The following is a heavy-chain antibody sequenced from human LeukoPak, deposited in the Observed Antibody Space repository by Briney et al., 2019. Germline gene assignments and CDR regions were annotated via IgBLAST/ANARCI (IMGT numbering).Heavy chain of an antibody. CDR2: ISGSGGST. J-gene: IGHJ6*03. CDR3: AKDGLRFLEWLAPYYYYYMDV. V-gene: IGHV3-23*01. CDR1: GFTFSSYA. Sequence: PGGPLRLSCAASGFTFSSYAMSWVRQAPGKGLEWVSAISGSGGSTYYADSVKGRFTISRDNSKHTLYLQMNSLRAEDTAVYYCAKDGLRFLEWLAPYYYYYMDVWGKGTTVTVSS. D-gene: IGHD3-3*01.